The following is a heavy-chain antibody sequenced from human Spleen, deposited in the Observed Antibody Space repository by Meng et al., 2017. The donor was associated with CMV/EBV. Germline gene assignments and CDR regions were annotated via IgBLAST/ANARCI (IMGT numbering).Heavy chain of an antibody. J-gene: IGHJ4*02. Sequence: SETLSLTCAVYGGSFSNYYWTWIRQPPAKGLDWIGEINHRGSTNYNPSLKSRVTISVDTSKNQFSLKLNSLTAADTAVYYCARGPRIYNFDYWGQGTLVTVSS. CDR1: GGSFSNYY. CDR2: INHRGST. D-gene: IGHD4-11*01. V-gene: IGHV4-34*01. CDR3: ARGPRIYNFDY.